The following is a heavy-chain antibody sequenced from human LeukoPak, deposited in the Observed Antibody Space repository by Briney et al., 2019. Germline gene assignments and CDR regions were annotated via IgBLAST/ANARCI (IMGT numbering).Heavy chain of an antibody. V-gene: IGHV4-39*07. Sequence: SETLSLTCTVSGGSISSSSYYWGWIRQPPGKGLEWIGSIYYSGSTYYNPSLKSRVTMSVDTSKNQFSLKLSSVTAADTAVYYCARTPYYYDSSGYSETFDYWGQGTLVTVSS. J-gene: IGHJ4*02. D-gene: IGHD3-22*01. CDR2: IYYSGST. CDR1: GGSISSSSYY. CDR3: ARTPYYYDSSGYSETFDY.